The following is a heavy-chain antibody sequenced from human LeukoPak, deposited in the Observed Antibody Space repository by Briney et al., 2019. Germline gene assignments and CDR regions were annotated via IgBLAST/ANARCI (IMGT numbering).Heavy chain of an antibody. Sequence: KASETLSLTCAVYGGSFSSYYWSWIRQPPGKGLEWIGYIYYSGSTNHNPSLKSRVTISVDTSKNQFSLKLSSVTAADTAVYYCARTVGITMVRGVIWWFDPWGQGTLVTVSS. CDR2: IYYSGST. CDR1: GGSFSSYY. J-gene: IGHJ5*02. CDR3: ARTVGITMVRGVIWWFDP. V-gene: IGHV4-59*01. D-gene: IGHD3-10*01.